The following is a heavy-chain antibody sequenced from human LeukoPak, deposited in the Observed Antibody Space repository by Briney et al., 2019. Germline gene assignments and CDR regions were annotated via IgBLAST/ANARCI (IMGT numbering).Heavy chain of an antibody. D-gene: IGHD6-19*01. CDR2: MKGDGSDK. CDR1: GFTFRSYW. V-gene: IGHV3-7*01. CDR3: ARIGAVAGTKGFDY. J-gene: IGHJ4*02. Sequence: GGSLRLSCAASGFTFRSYWMSWVRQAPGKGLEWVANMKGDGSDKYYVDSVKGRFTISRDNAKNSLYLQMNSLRAEDTAVYYCARIGAVAGTKGFDYWGQGTLVTVSS.